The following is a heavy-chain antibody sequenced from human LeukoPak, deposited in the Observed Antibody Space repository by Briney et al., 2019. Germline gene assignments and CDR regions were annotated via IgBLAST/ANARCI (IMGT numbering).Heavy chain of an antibody. D-gene: IGHD2/OR15-2a*01. V-gene: IGHV3-21*01. CDR2: ISSSSSYI. J-gene: IGHJ6*03. CDR3: ARLGNIDGKVDYYYYYMDV. Sequence: PGGSLRLSCAASGFTFSSYSMNWVRQAPGKGLEWVSSISSSSSYIYYADSVKGRFTISRDNAKNSLYLQMNSLRDEDTAVYYCARLGNIDGKVDYYYYYMDVWGKGTPVTISS. CDR1: GFTFSSYS.